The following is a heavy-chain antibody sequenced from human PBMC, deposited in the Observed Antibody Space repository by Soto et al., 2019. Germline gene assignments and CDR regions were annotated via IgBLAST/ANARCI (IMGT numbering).Heavy chain of an antibody. CDR1: GFTFSSYA. CDR3: AKTGDTEWLYPNQNEYYYYYGMDV. Sequence: GGSLRLSCAASGFTFSSYAMSWVRQAPGKGLEWVSAISGSGGSTYYADSVKGRFIISRDNSKNTLYLRMNSLRAEDTAVYYCAKTGDTEWLYPNQNEYYYYYGMDVWGQGTTVTVSS. CDR2: ISGSGGST. V-gene: IGHV3-23*01. J-gene: IGHJ6*02. D-gene: IGHD3-3*01.